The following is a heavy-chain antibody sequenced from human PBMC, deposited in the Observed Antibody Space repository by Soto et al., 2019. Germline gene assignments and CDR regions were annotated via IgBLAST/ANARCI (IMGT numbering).Heavy chain of an antibody. J-gene: IGHJ6*02. Sequence: GGSLRLSCAASGFTFSNAWMNWVRQAPGKGLEWVGRIKSKTDGGTTDYAAPVKGRFTISRDDSKNTLYLQMNSLKTEDTAVYYCTTDPGWWSEEKDYYYYGMDVWGQGTTVTVSS. CDR3: TTDPGWWSEEKDYYYYGMDV. CDR1: GFTFSNAW. D-gene: IGHD2-15*01. V-gene: IGHV3-15*07. CDR2: IKSKTDGGTT.